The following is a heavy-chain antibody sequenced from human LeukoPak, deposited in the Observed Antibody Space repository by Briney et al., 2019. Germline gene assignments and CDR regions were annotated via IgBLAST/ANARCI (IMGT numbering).Heavy chain of an antibody. CDR3: ARLTRGRYSSSRDPKGRVTPDDY. CDR2: IYTSGST. J-gene: IGHJ4*02. V-gene: IGHV4-61*02. D-gene: IGHD6-13*01. Sequence: PSETLSLTCTVSGGPITSGSYSWTWVRQPAGKRLEWIGRIYTSGSTHYSPSFKSRVTMSLDTSKNQFSLKLSSVTAADTAVYYCARLTRGRYSSSRDPKGRVTPDDYWGQGTLVTVSS. CDR1: GGPITSGSYS.